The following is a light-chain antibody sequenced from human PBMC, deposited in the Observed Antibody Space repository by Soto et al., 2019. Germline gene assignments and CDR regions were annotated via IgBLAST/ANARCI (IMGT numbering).Light chain of an antibody. J-gene: IGKJ4*01. Sequence: IQMTQSPSSLSASVGYRVTITCQASQDISNYLNWYQQKPGKAPKLLIYDASNLETGVPSRFSGSGSGTDFTFTISSLQPEDIATYYFQQYDNLPLTFGGGTKVELK. CDR2: DAS. CDR3: QQYDNLPLT. CDR1: QDISNY. V-gene: IGKV1-33*01.